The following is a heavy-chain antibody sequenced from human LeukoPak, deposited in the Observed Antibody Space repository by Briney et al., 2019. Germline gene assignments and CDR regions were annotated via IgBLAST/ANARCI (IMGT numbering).Heavy chain of an antibody. J-gene: IGHJ5*02. CDR1: GGSFSGYY. D-gene: IGHD1-26*01. CDR2: ICYSGST. CDR3: ARGVPQGWVHWFDP. V-gene: IGHV4-59*01. Sequence: SETLSLTCAVYGGSFSGYYWSWIRQPPGKGLEWIGYICYSGSTKYNPSLESRVTISVDTSKNQFSLKLRSVTAADTAVYYCARGVPQGWVHWFDPWGQGTLVTVSS.